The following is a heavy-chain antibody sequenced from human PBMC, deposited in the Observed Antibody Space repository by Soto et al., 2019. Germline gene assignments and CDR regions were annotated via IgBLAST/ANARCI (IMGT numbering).Heavy chain of an antibody. CDR3: ARDGIGDSYPWY. Sequence: GGSLRLSCAASGFTFSSYSMNWVRQAPGKGLEWVSSISSSSSYIYYADSVKGRFTISRDNAKNSLYLQMNSLRAEDTAVYYCARDGIGDSYPWYWGQGTLVTVS. D-gene: IGHD2-21*02. J-gene: IGHJ4*02. CDR1: GFTFSSYS. V-gene: IGHV3-21*01. CDR2: ISSSSSYI.